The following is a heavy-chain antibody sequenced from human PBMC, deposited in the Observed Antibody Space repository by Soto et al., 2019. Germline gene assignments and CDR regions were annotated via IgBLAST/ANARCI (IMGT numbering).Heavy chain of an antibody. Sequence: QVQLVQSGAEVKKPGASVKVSGKASGYTCTSYYMHWVRQAPVQGLDWMGRICPSDGSTSYAQKFSGRVTMTGDRYTNTAYRALRQLSCDDPAVYYCGRFFAGNWTDDPSVGAFDLWGQGTKVTVSS. CDR2: ICPSDGST. CDR3: GRFFAGNWTDDPSVGAFDL. D-gene: IGHD1-1*01. CDR1: GYTCTSYY. J-gene: IGHJ3*01. V-gene: IGHV1-46*03.